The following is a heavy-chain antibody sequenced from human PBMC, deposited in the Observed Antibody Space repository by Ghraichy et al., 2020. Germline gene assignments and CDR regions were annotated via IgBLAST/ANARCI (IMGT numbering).Heavy chain of an antibody. CDR3: GGAALDRYFDY. V-gene: IGHV3-21*06. Sequence: GGSLRLSCAASGFTFSTYSMSWVRQAPGKGLEWVSSIDRSSGTGKYYADSVKGRFTISRDNANNFLYLQMNSLSAEDTAVYYCGGAALDRYFDYRGQGTLVTVSS. D-gene: IGHD2-15*01. CDR1: GFTFSTYS. J-gene: IGHJ4*02. CDR2: IDRSSGTGK.